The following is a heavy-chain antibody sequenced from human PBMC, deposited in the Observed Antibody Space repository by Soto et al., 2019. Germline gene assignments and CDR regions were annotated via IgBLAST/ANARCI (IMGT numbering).Heavy chain of an antibody. CDR1: VGTFNTYT. CDR3: SIGSWSAETFDV. J-gene: IGHJ3*01. D-gene: IGHD2-2*01. CDR2: IIPMLPVT. Sequence: QVHLIQSGAEVKKPGSSVKVSCKAAVGTFNTYTLFWVRQAPGHGLEWMGRIIPMLPVTNSAQKFQGRLTLTANKSTGTAFMELTSLTSDDKSVYYCSIGSWSAETFDVWGQGTMVTVSS. V-gene: IGHV1-69*02.